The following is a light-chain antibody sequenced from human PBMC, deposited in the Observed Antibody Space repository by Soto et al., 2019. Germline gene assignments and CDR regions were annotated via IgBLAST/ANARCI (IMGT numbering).Light chain of an antibody. CDR2: AAS. J-gene: IGKJ1*01. CDR3: QQSYSTPRT. Sequence: DIQMTQSPSSLSASVGDRVTITCRASQSISSYLNWYQQKPGKAPKLLIYAASSLQSGVPSRFSGSGSGTDFTLTISSLQPVDFATYYCQQSYSTPRTFGQGTKV. V-gene: IGKV1-39*01. CDR1: QSISSY.